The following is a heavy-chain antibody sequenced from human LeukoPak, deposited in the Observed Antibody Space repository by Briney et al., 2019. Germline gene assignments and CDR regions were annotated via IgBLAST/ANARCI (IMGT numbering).Heavy chain of an antibody. V-gene: IGHV3-21*01. Sequence: GGSLRLSCAASGFTFSSYSMNWVRQAPGKGLEWVSSISSSSSYIYYADSVKGRFTISRDNAKNSLYLQMNSLRAEDTAVYYCARDRELLISNFDYWAREPWSPSPQ. CDR3: ARDRELLISNFDY. CDR2: ISSSSSYI. J-gene: IGHJ4*02. CDR1: GFTFSSYS. D-gene: IGHD3-16*01.